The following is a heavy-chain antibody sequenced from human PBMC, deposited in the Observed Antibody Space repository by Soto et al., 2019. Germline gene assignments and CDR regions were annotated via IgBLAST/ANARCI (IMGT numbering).Heavy chain of an antibody. CDR1: GYSISSGYY. CDR3: AGRLYYDFWSGYYTGHYFDY. V-gene: IGHV4-38-2*01. J-gene: IGHJ4*02. D-gene: IGHD3-3*01. CDR2: IYHSGST. Sequence: XGTLSLTCAVSGYSISSGYYWCWIRQPPGKGLEGIGSIYHSGSTYYNPSLKSRVTISVDTSKNQFSLKLSSVTAADTAVYYCAGRLYYDFWSGYYTGHYFDYWGQGTLVTVSS.